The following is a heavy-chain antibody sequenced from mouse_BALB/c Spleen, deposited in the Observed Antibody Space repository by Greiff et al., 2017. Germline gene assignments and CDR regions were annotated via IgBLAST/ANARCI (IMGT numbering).Heavy chain of an antibody. J-gene: IGHJ2*01. CDR2: ISSGGST. CDR1: GFTFSSYA. Sequence: EVKLVESGGGLVKPGGSLKLSCAASGFTFSSYAMSWVRQTPEKRLEWVASISSGGSTYYPDSVKGRFTISRDNARNILYLQMSSLRSEDTAMYYCARGYDGYYVRYFDYWGQGTTLTVSS. D-gene: IGHD2-3*01. V-gene: IGHV5-6-5*01. CDR3: ARGYDGYYVRYFDY.